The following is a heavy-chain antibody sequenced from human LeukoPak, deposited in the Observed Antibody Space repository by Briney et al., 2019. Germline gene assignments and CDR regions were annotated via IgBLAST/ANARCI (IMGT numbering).Heavy chain of an antibody. J-gene: IGHJ4*02. D-gene: IGHD1-26*01. Sequence: ASVKVSCKASGYTFTGYYMHWVRQAPGQGLEWMGWISGSTGNTKYVEKFQGRLTVTADTSTGTAYLDLTKLRIDDTAVYFCARSGRGTYFYFDLWGQGTLVTVSS. CDR3: ARSGRGTYFYFDL. CDR2: ISGSTGNT. V-gene: IGHV1-18*04. CDR1: GYTFTGYY.